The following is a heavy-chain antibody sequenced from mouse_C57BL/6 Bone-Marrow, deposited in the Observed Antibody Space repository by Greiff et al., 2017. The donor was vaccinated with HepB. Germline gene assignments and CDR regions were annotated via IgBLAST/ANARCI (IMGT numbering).Heavy chain of an antibody. CDR2: ISSGGSYT. CDR3: ARHAYYGSRDWNFDV. CDR1: GFTFSSYG. J-gene: IGHJ1*03. Sequence: VQLKESGGDLVKPGGSLKLSCAASGFTFSSYGMSWVRQTPDMRLVWVATISSGGSYTYYPDSVKGRFTIARDKAKNTLYLQMSGLKSEDTALYSCARHAYYGSRDWNFDVWGTGTTVTVSS. D-gene: IGHD1-1*01. V-gene: IGHV5-6*01.